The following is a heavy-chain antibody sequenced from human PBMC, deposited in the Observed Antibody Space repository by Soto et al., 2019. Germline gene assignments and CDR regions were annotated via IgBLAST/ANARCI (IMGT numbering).Heavy chain of an antibody. CDR2: ISYDGSNK. V-gene: IGHV3-30*03. CDR1: GFTFSSYG. D-gene: IGHD3-10*01. CDR3: ASYGSGSYYRSAFPNPFYYYYGMDV. Sequence: GGSLRLSCAASGFTFSSYGMHWVRQAPGKGLEWVAVISYDGSNKYYADSVKGRFTISRDNSKNTLYLQMNSLRSEDTAVYYCASYGSGSYYRSAFPNPFYYYYGMDVWGQGTTVTVSS. J-gene: IGHJ6*02.